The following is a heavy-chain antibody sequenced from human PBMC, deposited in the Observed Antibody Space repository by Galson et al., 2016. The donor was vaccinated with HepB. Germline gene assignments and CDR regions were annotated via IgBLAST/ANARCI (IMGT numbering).Heavy chain of an antibody. D-gene: IGHD6-19*01. Sequence: CAISGDSVASNGAAWNWIRQSPSRGLEWLGRTYYNSKWYYDYATSVKGRITINPDTSKNHFSLQLTSVTPEDTAVYYCARRGSGWYLPPRKYYYGMDVWGQGTTVTVSS. V-gene: IGHV6-1*01. J-gene: IGHJ6*02. CDR2: TYYNSKWYY. CDR1: GDSVASNGAA. CDR3: ARRGSGWYLPPRKYYYGMDV.